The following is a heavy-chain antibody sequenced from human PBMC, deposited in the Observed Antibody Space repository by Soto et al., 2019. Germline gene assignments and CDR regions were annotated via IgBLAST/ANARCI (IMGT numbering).Heavy chain of an antibody. CDR1: GGSISSSNW. Sequence: PSETLSLTCAVSGGSISSSNWWSWVRQPPGKGLEWIGEIYHSGSTNYNPSLKSRVTISVDTSKNQFSLKLSSVTAADTAVYYCARGRYYDSSCYYSTRYYYYGMDVWGQGTTVTVSS. CDR2: IYHSGST. D-gene: IGHD3-22*01. CDR3: ARGRYYDSSCYYSTRYYYYGMDV. V-gene: IGHV4-4*02. J-gene: IGHJ6*02.